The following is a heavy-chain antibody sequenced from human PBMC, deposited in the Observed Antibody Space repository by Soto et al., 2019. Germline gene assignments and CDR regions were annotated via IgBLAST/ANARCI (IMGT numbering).Heavy chain of an antibody. V-gene: IGHV5-51*01. Sequence: GESLKISCKGSGYSFTSYWIGWVRQMPGKGLEWMGIIYPGDSDTRYSPSFQGQVTISADKSISTAYLQWSSLKASDTAMYYCARHRYFSDYGANSRSMDFDYWGQGTLVTVSS. CDR1: GYSFTSYW. J-gene: IGHJ4*02. D-gene: IGHD4-17*01. CDR3: ARHRYFSDYGANSRSMDFDY. CDR2: IYPGDSDT.